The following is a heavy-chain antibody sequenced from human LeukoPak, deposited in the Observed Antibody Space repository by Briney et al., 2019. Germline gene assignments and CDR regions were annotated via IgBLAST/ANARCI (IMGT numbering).Heavy chain of an antibody. Sequence: GGSLRVSCTASGFSFNSYIMNWVRQAPGKGLEWVASISSRGNYIYYANSVKGRFTISRDNAKNSLILQMNSLGADDTAVYFCARDPAGIPGFMGDYFDYWGQGTLVTVSS. J-gene: IGHJ4*02. CDR3: ARDPAGIPGFMGDYFDY. D-gene: IGHD1-20*01. CDR1: GFSFNSYI. V-gene: IGHV3-21*01. CDR2: ISSRGNYI.